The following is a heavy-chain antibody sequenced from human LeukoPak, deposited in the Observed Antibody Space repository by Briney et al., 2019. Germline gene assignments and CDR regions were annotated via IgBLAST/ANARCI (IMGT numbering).Heavy chain of an antibody. D-gene: IGHD2/OR15-2a*01. Sequence: GRSLRLSCAASGFTFDDYAMHWVRQAPGKGLEWVSGISWNCGSIGYADSVKGRFTISRDNAKNSLYLQMNSLRAEDTALYYCAKDRDSTYWYFDLWGRGTLVTVSS. J-gene: IGHJ2*01. V-gene: IGHV3-9*01. CDR1: GFTFDDYA. CDR2: ISWNCGSI. CDR3: AKDRDSTYWYFDL.